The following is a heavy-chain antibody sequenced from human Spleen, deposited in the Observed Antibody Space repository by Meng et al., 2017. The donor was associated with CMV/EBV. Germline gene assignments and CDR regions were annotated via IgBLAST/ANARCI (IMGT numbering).Heavy chain of an antibody. CDR3: ARGLVMITFGGVIVPYGMDV. Sequence: GSLRLSCAVYGGSFSGYYWSWIRQPPGKGLEWIGEINHSGSTNYNPSLKSRVTISVDTSKNQFSLTLSSVTAADTAVYYCARGLVMITFGGVIVPYGMDVWGQGTTVTVSS. CDR2: INHSGST. V-gene: IGHV4-34*01. CDR1: GGSFSGYY. J-gene: IGHJ6*02. D-gene: IGHD3-16*02.